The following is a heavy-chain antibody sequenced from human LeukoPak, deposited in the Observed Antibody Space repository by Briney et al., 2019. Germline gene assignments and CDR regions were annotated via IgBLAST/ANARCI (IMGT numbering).Heavy chain of an antibody. J-gene: IGHJ6*02. CDR2: INPNSGGT. CDR1: GYTFTGYS. D-gene: IGHD3-3*01. CDR3: ARDLSPRDDFWSGYSPWYYYYGMDV. Sequence: ASVKVSCKASGYTFTGYSMHWVRQAPGQGLEWMGWINPNSGGTNYAQKFQGRVTMTRDTSISTAYMELSRLRSDDTAVYYCARDLSPRDDFWSGYSPWYYYYGMDVWGQGTTVTVSS. V-gene: IGHV1-2*02.